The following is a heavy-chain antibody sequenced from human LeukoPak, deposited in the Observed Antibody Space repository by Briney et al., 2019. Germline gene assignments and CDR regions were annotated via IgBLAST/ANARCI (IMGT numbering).Heavy chain of an antibody. CDR2: MNPNSGNT. V-gene: IGHV1-8*01. D-gene: IGHD3-3*01. Sequence: ASVTVSFKASGYTFTIYDINWVRQATGQGLEWMGWMNPNSGNTGYAQKFQGRVTMTRDTSTSTVYMELSSLRSEDTAVYYCARERATIFEEGFDPWGQGTLVTVSS. J-gene: IGHJ5*02. CDR1: GYTFTIYD. CDR3: ARERATIFEEGFDP.